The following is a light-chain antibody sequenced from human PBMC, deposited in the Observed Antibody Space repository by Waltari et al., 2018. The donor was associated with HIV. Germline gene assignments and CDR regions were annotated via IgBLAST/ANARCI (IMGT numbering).Light chain of an antibody. CDR1: QNINTY. J-gene: IGKJ2*02. V-gene: IGKV1-39*01. CDR3: HQSYMTPRT. CDR2: ASS. Sequence: DIEMAQSPYSLSASIGERVTVACRASQNINTYLNWSQQKSGEAPKLLISASSTSHSGVPARFSGSGSGTHFTLTINNVQPEDVATYFCHQSYMTPRTFGQGTKLEI.